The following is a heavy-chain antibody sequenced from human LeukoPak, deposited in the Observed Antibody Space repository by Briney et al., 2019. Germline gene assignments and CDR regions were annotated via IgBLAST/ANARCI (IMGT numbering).Heavy chain of an antibody. V-gene: IGHV3-53*01. CDR1: GFTVSNNY. CDR3: AKGPKLLWFGEFLFDY. J-gene: IGHJ4*02. D-gene: IGHD3-10*01. Sequence: GGSLRLSCAASGFTVSNNYMNWVRQAPGKGLEWVSLIYSGGSTYYADSVKGRFTISRDNSKNTLYLQMNSLRAEDTAVYYCAKGPKLLWFGEFLFDYWGQGTLVTVSS. CDR2: IYSGGST.